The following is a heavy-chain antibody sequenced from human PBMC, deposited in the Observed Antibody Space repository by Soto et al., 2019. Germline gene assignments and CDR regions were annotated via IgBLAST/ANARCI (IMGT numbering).Heavy chain of an antibody. Sequence: QVQLVQSGAEVKKPGSSVKVSCKASGGTFSSYAISWVRQAPGQGLEWMGGIIPIFGTANYAQKFQGRVTITADESTSTAYMELSSLRSEDTAVYYCARGGTDRGYDLLYYFDYWGQGTLVTVSS. CDR1: GGTFSSYA. CDR2: IIPIFGTA. CDR3: ARGGTDRGYDLLYYFDY. V-gene: IGHV1-69*01. J-gene: IGHJ4*02. D-gene: IGHD5-12*01.